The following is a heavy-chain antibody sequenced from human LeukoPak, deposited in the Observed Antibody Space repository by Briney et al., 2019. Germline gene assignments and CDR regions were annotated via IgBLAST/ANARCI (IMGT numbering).Heavy chain of an antibody. D-gene: IGHD2-21*02. V-gene: IGHV1-24*01. CDR3: ATVSVRLTAILRYFDY. J-gene: IGHJ4*02. CDR1: GYSLAELS. CDR2: FDPEDGET. Sequence: ASVKVSCKVSGYSLAELSMYWVRQAPGKGLEWMGGFDPEDGETMYAQKLQGRVTMTEDTSTDTAYMELSSLRSEDTAVYYCATVSVRLTAILRYFDYWGQGTLVTVSS.